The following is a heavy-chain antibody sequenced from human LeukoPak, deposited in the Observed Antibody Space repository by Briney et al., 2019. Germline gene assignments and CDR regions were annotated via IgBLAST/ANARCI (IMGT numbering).Heavy chain of an antibody. V-gene: IGHV4-34*01. CDR2: INHSGST. CDR1: GGSFSGYY. D-gene: IGHD2-2*01. Sequence: PSETLSLTCAVYGGSFSGYYWSWIRQPPGKGLEWIGEINHSGSTNYNPSLKSRVTISVDTSKNQFSLKLSSVTAADTAVYYCARGRFAFWHGPAASSLGWFDPWGQGTLVTVSS. J-gene: IGHJ5*02. CDR3: ARGRFAFWHGPAASSLGWFDP.